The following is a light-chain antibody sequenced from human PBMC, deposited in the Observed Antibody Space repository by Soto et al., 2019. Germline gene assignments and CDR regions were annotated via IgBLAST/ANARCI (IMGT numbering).Light chain of an antibody. Sequence: QSVLTQPPSVSGAPGQRVTISCTGSSSNIGAGHDVHWNQQLPGTAPKLLIYGNSNRPSGVPDRFSGSKSGTSASLAITGLKAEDEADYYCQSYDSSLSGYVFGTGTKVTVL. J-gene: IGLJ1*01. V-gene: IGLV1-40*01. CDR1: SSNIGAGHD. CDR3: QSYDSSLSGYV. CDR2: GNS.